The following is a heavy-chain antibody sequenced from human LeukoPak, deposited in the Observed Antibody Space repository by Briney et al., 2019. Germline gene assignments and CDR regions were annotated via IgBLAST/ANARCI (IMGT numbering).Heavy chain of an antibody. D-gene: IGHD6-13*01. CDR3: ASSSSWYRSSGRYFDS. CDR1: GVSISSYW. J-gene: IGHJ4*02. V-gene: IGHV4-59*01. CDR2: MYYSGST. Sequence: PSETLSLTCTVSGVSISSYWWSWIRQPPGKGLEWIGYMYYSGSTNYNPSLKSRVTISVDTSNNQFSLKLSSVTAADTAVYYCASSSSWYRSSGRYFDSWGQGTLVTVSS.